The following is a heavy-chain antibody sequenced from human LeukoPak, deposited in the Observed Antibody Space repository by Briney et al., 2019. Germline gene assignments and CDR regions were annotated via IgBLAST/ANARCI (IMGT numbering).Heavy chain of an antibody. J-gene: IGHJ4*02. D-gene: IGHD6-19*01. Sequence: PSETLSLTCAVYGGSFSGYYWSWIRQPPGKGLEWIGEINHSGSTNYNPSLKSRVTIPVDTSKNQFSLKLSSVTAADTAVYYCARGTREQWLDYWGQGTLVTVSS. CDR1: GGSFSGYY. CDR3: ARGTREQWLDY. CDR2: INHSGST. V-gene: IGHV4-34*01.